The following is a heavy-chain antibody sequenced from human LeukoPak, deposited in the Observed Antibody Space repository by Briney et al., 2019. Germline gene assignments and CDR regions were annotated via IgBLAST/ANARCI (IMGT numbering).Heavy chain of an antibody. CDR3: ARHFSYGSGSSRTLVHY. J-gene: IGHJ4*02. Sequence: GGSLRLSCAASGFTFSNYWMTWVRQAPGKGLEWVANIEEDGSDKYYVDSVKGRFTISRDNAKNSLYLQMSSLRAEDTAVYYCARHFSYGSGSSRTLVHYWGQGTLVIVSS. CDR2: IEEDGSDK. CDR1: GFTFSNYW. V-gene: IGHV3-7*01. D-gene: IGHD3-10*01.